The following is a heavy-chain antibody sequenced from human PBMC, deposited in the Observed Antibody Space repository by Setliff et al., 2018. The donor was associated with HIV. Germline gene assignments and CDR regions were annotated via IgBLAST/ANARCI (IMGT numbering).Heavy chain of an antibody. CDR3: ARQKTVTTYFDY. CDR1: GGSISSSSSF. D-gene: IGHD4-17*01. CDR2: IYYSGST. V-gene: IGHV4-39*01. Sequence: PSETLSLTCTVSGGSISSSSSFWGWIRQPPGKGLEWIGSIYYSGSTYYNPSLQSRVTISVDTSKNQFSLKLSSVTAADTAVYYCARQKTVTTYFDYWGQGTLVTVS. J-gene: IGHJ4*02.